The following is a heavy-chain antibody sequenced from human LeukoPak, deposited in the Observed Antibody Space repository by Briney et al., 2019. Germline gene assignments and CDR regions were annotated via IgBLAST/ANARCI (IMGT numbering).Heavy chain of an antibody. D-gene: IGHD5-18*01. CDR3: ARDKRYTYGHFDS. J-gene: IGHJ4*02. Sequence: GGSLRLSCAASGFTFSIYSMNWVRQAPGKGLEWVSYIDSSSRTLFYADSMKGRFTISRDNAKNSLSLQMNSLRDEDTAVYYCARDKRYTYGHFDSWGQGTLVTVSS. CDR2: IDSSSRTL. V-gene: IGHV3-48*02. CDR1: GFTFSIYS.